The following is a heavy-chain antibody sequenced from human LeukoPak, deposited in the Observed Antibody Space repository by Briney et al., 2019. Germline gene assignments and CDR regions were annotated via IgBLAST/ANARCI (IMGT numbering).Heavy chain of an antibody. CDR3: ARDIAHYYDSSGYYHNWFDP. J-gene: IGHJ5*02. CDR1: GGSISSGSYY. V-gene: IGHV4-61*02. Sequence: SQTLSLTCTVSGGSISSGSYYWSWIRQPAGKELEWIGRIYTSGSTNYNPSLKSRVTISVDTSKNQFSLKLSSVTAADTAVYYCARDIAHYYDSSGYYHNWFDPWGQGTLVTVSS. CDR2: IYTSGST. D-gene: IGHD3-22*01.